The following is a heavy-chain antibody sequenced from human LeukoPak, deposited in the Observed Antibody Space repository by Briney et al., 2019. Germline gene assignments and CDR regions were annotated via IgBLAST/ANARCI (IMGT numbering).Heavy chain of an antibody. J-gene: IGHJ4*02. CDR3: AKDSYVLRYFDWKPPQGYSDY. CDR1: GFTFSSYS. V-gene: IGHV3-9*01. CDR2: ISWNSGSI. Sequence: PGGSLRLSCAASGFTFSSYSMNWVRQAPGKGLEWVSGISWNSGSIGYADSVKGRFTISRDNAKNSLYLQMNSLRAEDTALYYCAKDSYVLRYFDWKPPQGYSDYWGQGTLVTVSS. D-gene: IGHD3-9*01.